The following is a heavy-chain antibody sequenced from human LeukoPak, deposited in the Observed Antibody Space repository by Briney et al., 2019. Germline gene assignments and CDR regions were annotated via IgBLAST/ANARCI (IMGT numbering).Heavy chain of an antibody. Sequence: SETLSLTCTVSGGSISSSSYYWGWIRQPPGKGLEWIGSIYYSGSTYYNPSLKSRVTISVDTSKNQFSLKLSSVTAADTAVYYCARQSAPDSGSYGDAFDIWGQGTMVTVSS. V-gene: IGHV4-39*01. CDR1: GGSISSSSYY. J-gene: IGHJ3*02. D-gene: IGHD1-26*01. CDR3: ARQSAPDSGSYGDAFDI. CDR2: IYYSGST.